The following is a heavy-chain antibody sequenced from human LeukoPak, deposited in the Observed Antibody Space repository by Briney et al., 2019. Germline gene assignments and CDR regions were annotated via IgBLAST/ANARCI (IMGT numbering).Heavy chain of an antibody. CDR1: GGSISSYC. V-gene: IGHV4-4*07. CDR3: AHDKIAAAGKS. Sequence: SETLSLTCTVSGGSISSYCWSWIRQPAGKGLEWIGRIYTSGSTNYNPFLKSRVTTSVDTTKNQFSLQLSSVAAADTAVYYCAHDKIAAAGKSWGQGTLVTVSS. CDR2: IYTSGST. D-gene: IGHD6-13*01. J-gene: IGHJ4*02.